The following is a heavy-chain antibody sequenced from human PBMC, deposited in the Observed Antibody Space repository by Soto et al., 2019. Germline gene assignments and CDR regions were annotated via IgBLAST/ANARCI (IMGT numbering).Heavy chain of an antibody. Sequence: SETLSLTCTVSGGSVSSGSFYWSWIRRPPGKGLEWIGYFNDSGSTNYNPSLRSRVTMSVDTSKNQFSLKLSSVTAADTAVYYCAASAPPATNYYYAMDVWGQGTTVTVSS. J-gene: IGHJ6*02. CDR3: AASAPPATNYYYAMDV. V-gene: IGHV4-61*01. CDR1: GGSVSSGSFY. D-gene: IGHD5-12*01. CDR2: FNDSGST.